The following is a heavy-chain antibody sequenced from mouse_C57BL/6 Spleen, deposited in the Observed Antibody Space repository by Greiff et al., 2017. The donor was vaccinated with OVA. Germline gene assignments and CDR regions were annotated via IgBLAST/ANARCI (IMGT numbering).Heavy chain of an antibody. CDR1: GFTFSNYW. Sequence: EVKVEESGGGLVQPGGSMKLSCVASGFTFSNYWMNWVRQSPEKGLEWVAQIRLKSDNYATHYAESVKGRFTISRDDSKSSVYLQMNNLRAEDTGIYYCTGSTVDFDYWGQGTTLTVSS. V-gene: IGHV6-3*01. J-gene: IGHJ2*01. D-gene: IGHD1-1*01. CDR2: IRLKSDNYAT. CDR3: TGSTVDFDY.